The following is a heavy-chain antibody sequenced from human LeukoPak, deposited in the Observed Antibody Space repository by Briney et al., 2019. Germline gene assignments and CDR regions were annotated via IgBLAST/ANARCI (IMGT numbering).Heavy chain of an antibody. J-gene: IGHJ4*02. CDR2: IYSTGST. D-gene: IGHD6-13*01. CDR1: GGSISSYY. V-gene: IGHV4-4*07. Sequence: PSETLSLTCTVSGGSISSYYWSWIRQPAGKGLEWIGRIYSTGSTNYNPSLKSRVTMSVDTSKNQFSLTLRSVTAADTAVYYCARQIASAGTAGFAFWSQGAPVT. CDR3: ARQIASAGTAGFAF.